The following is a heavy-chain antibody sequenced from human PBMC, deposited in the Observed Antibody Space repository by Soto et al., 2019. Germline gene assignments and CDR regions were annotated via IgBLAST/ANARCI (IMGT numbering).Heavy chain of an antibody. D-gene: IGHD2-15*01. CDR3: VRGGRYCSGGSRYPSPEYYYYYGMDV. V-gene: IGHV4-31*03. Sequence: SETLSLTCTVSGGSISSGGYYWSWIRQHPGKGLEWIGYIYYSGSTYYNPSLKSRVTISVDTSKNQFSLKLSSVTAADTAVYYCVRGGRYCSGGSRYPSPEYYYYYGMDVWGQGTTVTVSS. CDR2: IYYSGST. J-gene: IGHJ6*02. CDR1: GGSISSGGYY.